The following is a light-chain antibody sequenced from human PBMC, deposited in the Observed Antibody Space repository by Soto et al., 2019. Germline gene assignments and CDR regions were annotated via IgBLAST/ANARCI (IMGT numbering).Light chain of an antibody. Sequence: EILLTQSLGTLSLSPGERATLSCRASQSLSIVYVAWYQHKPGQAPRLLIYGASSRATGIPERFSATGSGTDFTLTISRLEPEDFAVYYCQQYDSSPRTFGQGTKVDIK. CDR2: GAS. J-gene: IGKJ1*01. V-gene: IGKV3-20*01. CDR1: QSLSIVY. CDR3: QQYDSSPRT.